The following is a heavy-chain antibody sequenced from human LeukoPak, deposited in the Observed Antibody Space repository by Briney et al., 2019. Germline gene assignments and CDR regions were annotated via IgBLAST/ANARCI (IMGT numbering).Heavy chain of an antibody. Sequence: PGGSLRLSCAASGFTFSSYAMSWVRQAPGKGLEWVSGISDSGAREYYAGSVKGRFTISRDNSKHTLYLQMNSLRAEDTATYFCTKEGGNYYTDRYFDYWGQGTLVTVSS. D-gene: IGHD3-22*01. CDR1: GFTFSSYA. CDR3: TKEGGNYYTDRYFDY. J-gene: IGHJ4*02. CDR2: ISDSGARE. V-gene: IGHV3-23*01.